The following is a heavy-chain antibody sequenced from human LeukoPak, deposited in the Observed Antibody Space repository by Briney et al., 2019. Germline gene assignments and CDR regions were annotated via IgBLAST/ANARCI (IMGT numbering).Heavy chain of an antibody. V-gene: IGHV3-64*02. CDR2: IVSNGGNT. CDR3: GRGGYYAATYI. CDR1: GLTFSNHT. D-gene: IGHD3-3*01. J-gene: IGHJ4*02. Sequence: VDSLRLSCATSGLTFSNHTMDWVRQAPGKRLEYVSAIVSNGGNTYYADSVRGRFTISRDNSKDTVYLQMGSLRPEDTAVYYCGRGGYYAATYIWGLGALVTVSS.